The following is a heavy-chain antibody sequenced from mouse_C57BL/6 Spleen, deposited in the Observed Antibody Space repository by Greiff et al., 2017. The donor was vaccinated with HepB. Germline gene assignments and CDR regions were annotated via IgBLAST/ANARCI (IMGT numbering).Heavy chain of an antibody. Sequence: VQLQQSGAELVRPGSSVKLSCKASGYTFTSYWMDWVKQRPGQGLEWIGNIYPSDSETHYNQKFKDKATLTVDKSSSTAYMQLSSLTSEDSAVYYCARSSSYPYWYFDVWGTGTTVTVSS. CDR3: ARSSSYPYWYFDV. D-gene: IGHD1-1*01. CDR2: IYPSDSET. J-gene: IGHJ1*03. CDR1: GYTFTSYW. V-gene: IGHV1-61*01.